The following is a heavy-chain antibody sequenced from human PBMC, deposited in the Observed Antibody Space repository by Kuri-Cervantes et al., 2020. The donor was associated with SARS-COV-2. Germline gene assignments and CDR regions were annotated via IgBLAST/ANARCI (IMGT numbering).Heavy chain of an antibody. J-gene: IGHJ4*02. D-gene: IGHD3-10*01. Sequence: GESLKISCTASGFTFGDYAMSWVRRAPGKGLEWVGFIRSKAYGGTTEYAASVKGRFTISRDDSKSIAYLQMNSLKTEDTAVYYCTRVKLLWFGEFSWGQGTLVTVSS. CDR3: TRVKLLWFGEFS. CDR1: GFTFGDYA. V-gene: IGHV3-49*04. CDR2: IRSKAYGGTT.